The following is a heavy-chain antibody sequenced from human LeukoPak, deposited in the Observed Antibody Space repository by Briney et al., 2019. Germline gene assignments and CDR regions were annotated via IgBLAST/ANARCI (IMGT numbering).Heavy chain of an antibody. CDR1: GYTFTSYG. CDR3: ARDGRSPGAFDI. J-gene: IGHJ3*02. V-gene: IGHV1-18*01. D-gene: IGHD1-1*01. CDR2: ISAYNGNT. Sequence: ASVKVSCTASGYTFTSYGISWVRQAPGQGLEWMGWISAYNGNTNYAQKLQGRVTMTTDTSTSTACMELRSLRSDDTAVYYCARDGRSPGAFDIWGQGTMVTVSS.